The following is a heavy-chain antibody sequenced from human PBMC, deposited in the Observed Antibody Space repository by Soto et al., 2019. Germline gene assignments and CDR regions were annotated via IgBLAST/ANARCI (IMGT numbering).Heavy chain of an antibody. V-gene: IGHV4-59*08. CDR2: IYYSGST. J-gene: IGHJ3*02. D-gene: IGHD1-26*01. CDR1: GGSISSYY. CDR3: ARMSGNLGAFDI. Sequence: SETLSLTCTVSGGSISSYYWSWIRQPPGKGLEWIGYIYYSGSTNYNPSLKSRVTISVDTPKNQFSLKLSSVTAADTAVYYCARMSGNLGAFDIWGQGTMVTVSS.